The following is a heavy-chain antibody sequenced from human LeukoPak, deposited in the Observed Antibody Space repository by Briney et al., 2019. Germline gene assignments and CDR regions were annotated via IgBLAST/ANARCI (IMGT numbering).Heavy chain of an antibody. V-gene: IGHV3-30*03. CDR2: ISYDGSNK. CDR1: GFTFSSYA. CDR3: ARVRGHYWYFDL. J-gene: IGHJ2*01. D-gene: IGHD6-25*01. Sequence: PGRSLRLSCAASGFTFSSYAMHWVRQAPGKGLEWVAVISYDGSNKYYADSVKGRFTISRDNAKNSLYLQMHSLRAEDTAVYYCARVRGHYWYFDLWGRGTLVTVSS.